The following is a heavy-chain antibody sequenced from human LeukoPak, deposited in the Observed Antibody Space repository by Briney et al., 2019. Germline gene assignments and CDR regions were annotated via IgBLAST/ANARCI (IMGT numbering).Heavy chain of an antibody. CDR3: ARKGGSYYYFHY. J-gene: IGHJ4*02. CDR1: GGSISSGGYY. D-gene: IGHD1-26*01. CDR2: IYHSGST. Sequence: SETLSLTCTVSGGSISSGGYYWSWIRQHPGKGLEWIGYIYHSGSTYYNPSLRSRVTMSVDTSQNQFSLKLTSVTAADTAVYYCARKGGSYYYFHYWGQGTLVTVSS. V-gene: IGHV4-31*03.